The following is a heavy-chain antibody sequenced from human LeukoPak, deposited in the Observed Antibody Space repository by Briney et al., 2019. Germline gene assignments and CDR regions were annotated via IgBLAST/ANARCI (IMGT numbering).Heavy chain of an antibody. D-gene: IGHD3-10*01. V-gene: IGHV3-64D*08. CDR2: IDHTGGTT. CDR1: GFTFNTYA. Sequence: GGSLRLSCSASGFTFNTYAMHWVRQAPGKGLEYVSAIDHTGGTTFYADSVKDRFTISRDNSKNTLYLQMSSLRSEDTAVYYCAPGKFDYWSQGTLVTVSS. J-gene: IGHJ4*02. CDR3: APGKFDY.